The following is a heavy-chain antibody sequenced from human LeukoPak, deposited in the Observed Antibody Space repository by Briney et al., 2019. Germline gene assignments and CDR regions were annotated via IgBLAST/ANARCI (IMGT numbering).Heavy chain of an antibody. CDR3: ARSDYGDLKRD. D-gene: IGHD4-17*01. V-gene: IGHV3-7*05. J-gene: IGHJ4*02. CDR1: GFTFSSYW. Sequence: GRSLRLSCAASGFTFSSYWMSWVRQAPGKGLEWVANIKQDGSEKYYVDSVKGRFTISRDNAKNSLYLQMNSLRAEDTAVYYCARSDYGDLKRDWGQGTLVTVSS. CDR2: IKQDGSEK.